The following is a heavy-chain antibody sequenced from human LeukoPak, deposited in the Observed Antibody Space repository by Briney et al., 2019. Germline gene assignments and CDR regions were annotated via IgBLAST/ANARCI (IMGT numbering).Heavy chain of an antibody. CDR3: ATTYTYYYDSSGYLLGY. V-gene: IGHV1-24*01. CDR1: GYTLTELS. J-gene: IGHJ4*02. Sequence: ASVKVSCKVSGYTLTELSMHWVRQAPGKGLEWMGGFDPEDGETIYAQKFQGRVTMTEDTSTDTAYMELSSLRSEDTAVYYCATTYTYYYDSSGYLLGYWGQGTLVTVSS. D-gene: IGHD3-22*01. CDR2: FDPEDGET.